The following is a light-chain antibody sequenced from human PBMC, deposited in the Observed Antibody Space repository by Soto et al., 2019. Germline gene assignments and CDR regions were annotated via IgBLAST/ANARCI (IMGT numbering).Light chain of an antibody. CDR3: QQFYTNPRT. CDR1: QSILFSSNNKNY. Sequence: DIVMTQSPDSLAVSLGERATINCKSNQSILFSSNNKNYLAWYQQKPGQPPKLLIYWASTRESGVPDRFSGSGSGTDFTLTISSLQAEDVAVYYCQQFYTNPRTFGQGTKVEIK. V-gene: IGKV4-1*01. CDR2: WAS. J-gene: IGKJ1*01.